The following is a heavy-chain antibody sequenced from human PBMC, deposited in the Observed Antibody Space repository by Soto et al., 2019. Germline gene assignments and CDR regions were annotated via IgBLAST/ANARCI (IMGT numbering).Heavy chain of an antibody. CDR2: IYHSGST. J-gene: IGHJ4*02. CDR3: ARDGSGSPGATDY. CDR1: GGSISNNDW. V-gene: IGHV4-4*02. D-gene: IGHD1-26*01. Sequence: PSETLSLTCTVSGGSISNNDWWSWVRQSPGKGLEWIGEIYHSGSTNYNPSLKSRVTISVDKSKNQFSLKMSSVTAADTAVYYWARDGSGSPGATDYWGQGILVTVSS.